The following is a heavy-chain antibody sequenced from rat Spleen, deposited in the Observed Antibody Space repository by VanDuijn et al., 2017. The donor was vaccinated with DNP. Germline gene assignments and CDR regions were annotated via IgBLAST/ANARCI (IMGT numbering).Heavy chain of an antibody. D-gene: IGHD1-12*02. CDR1: GFSLTSNT. V-gene: IGHV2-6*01. CDR2: LSSGGTT. Sequence: QVQLKESGPGLVQPSQTLSLTCTISGFSLTSNTVAWVRQPPGKGLEWIAALSSGGTTYYNSGLKSRLSIRRDTSKSQVFLKMSSLQAEDSAMYFCARSDYHDGGYYYGYFDYWGQGVMVTVSS. CDR3: ARSDYHDGGYYYGYFDY. J-gene: IGHJ2*01.